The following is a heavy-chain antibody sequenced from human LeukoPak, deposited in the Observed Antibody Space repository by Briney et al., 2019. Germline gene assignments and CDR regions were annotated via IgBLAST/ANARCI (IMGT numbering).Heavy chain of an antibody. V-gene: IGHV4-59*04. D-gene: IGHD5-24*01. CDR3: VRTTGRWLQNAVGDY. CDR1: GGSISGYY. J-gene: IGHJ4*02. Sequence: SETLSLTCTVSGGSISGYYWSWIRQPPGKGLEWIGNIYYSGHTYYNPSLKSRVTISVDTSKTQSSLKLSSVTAADTAVFYRVRTTGRWLQNAVGDYWGQGTRVTVSS. CDR2: IYYSGHT.